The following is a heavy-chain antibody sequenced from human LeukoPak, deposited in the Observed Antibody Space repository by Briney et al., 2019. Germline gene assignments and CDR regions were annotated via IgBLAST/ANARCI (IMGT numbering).Heavy chain of an antibody. Sequence: ASVKVSCKASGYDFTGYYMHWVRQAPGQGLEWMGWINPNSGGTNYAQKFQGWVTMTRDTSISTAYMELSRLRSDDTAVYYCARQFDSGYDFPGGFDLWGRGTLVTVSS. CDR2: INPNSGGT. CDR1: GYDFTGYY. CDR3: ARQFDSGYDFPGGFDL. V-gene: IGHV1-2*04. D-gene: IGHD5-12*01. J-gene: IGHJ2*01.